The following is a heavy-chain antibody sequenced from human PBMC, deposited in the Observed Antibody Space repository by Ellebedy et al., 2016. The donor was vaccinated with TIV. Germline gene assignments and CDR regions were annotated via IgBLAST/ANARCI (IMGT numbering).Heavy chain of an antibody. Sequence: MPSETLSLTCSVSGGSISRSYWTWTRPPPGNGLDWTAHIYFSGYTSFNPLLESRVTISLDTSKGQFSLTLTSVNAADTAVYHCAGGYDNRGYYDCPFDHWGQGTLGAVSS. D-gene: IGHD3-22*01. J-gene: IGHJ4*02. CDR1: GGSISRSY. CDR2: IYFSGYT. V-gene: IGHV4-59*01. CDR3: AGGYDNRGYYDCPFDH.